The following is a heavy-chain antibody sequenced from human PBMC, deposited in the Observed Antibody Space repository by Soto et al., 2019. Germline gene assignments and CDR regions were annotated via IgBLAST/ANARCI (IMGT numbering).Heavy chain of an antibody. V-gene: IGHV3-9*01. CDR3: AKDRGGSSISFYYYGMDV. CDR2: ISWNSGSI. CDR1: GFTFDDYA. Sequence: EVQLVESGGGLVQPGRSLRLSCAASGFTFDDYAMHWVRQAPGKGLEWVSGISWNSGSIGYADSVKGRFTISRDNAKNSLYLQMNSLRAEDTALYYCAKDRGGSSISFYYYGMDVWGQGTTVTVSS. D-gene: IGHD2-2*01. J-gene: IGHJ6*02.